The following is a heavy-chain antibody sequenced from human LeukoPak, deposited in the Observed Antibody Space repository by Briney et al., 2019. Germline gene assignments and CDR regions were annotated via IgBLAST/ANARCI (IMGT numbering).Heavy chain of an antibody. D-gene: IGHD5-18*01. CDR1: GFTFSRYA. CDR2: ISVSGGNT. J-gene: IGHJ4*02. V-gene: IGHV3-23*01. CDR3: AKDPPSPFSYGLGYY. Sequence: GGSLRLSCAASGFTFSRYAMSWVRHAPGKGLEWGSAISVSGGNTYYADSVKGRFTISRYNSKNTLYLQRNSLRAEDTAVYYCAKDPPSPFSYGLGYYWGQGTLVTVSS.